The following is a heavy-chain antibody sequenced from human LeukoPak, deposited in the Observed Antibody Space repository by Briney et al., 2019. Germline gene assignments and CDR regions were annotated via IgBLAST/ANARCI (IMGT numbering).Heavy chain of an antibody. J-gene: IGHJ5*02. D-gene: IGHD2-2*02. V-gene: IGHV4-39*07. CDR3: ARDWGLDCSSTSCYTRKDNWFDP. CDR1: GGSISSSSYY. Sequence: SETLSLTCTVSGGSISSSSYYWGWIRQPPGKGLEWIGSIYYSGSIYYNPSLKSRVTISVDTSKNQFSLKLSSVTAADTAVYYCARDWGLDCSSTSCYTRKDNWFDPWGQGTLVTVSS. CDR2: IYYSGSI.